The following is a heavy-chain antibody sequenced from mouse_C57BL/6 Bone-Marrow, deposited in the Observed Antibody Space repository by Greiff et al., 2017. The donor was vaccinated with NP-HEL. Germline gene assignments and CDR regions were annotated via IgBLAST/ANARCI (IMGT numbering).Heavy chain of an antibody. CDR3: AKKFYYGSSYWYFEV. J-gene: IGHJ1*03. CDR1: GFSLSSYG. D-gene: IGHD1-1*01. CDR2: IWRGGST. V-gene: IGHV2-5*01. Sequence: VKLQESGPGLVQPSQSLSITCTVSGFSLSSYGVHWVRQSPGKGLEWLGVIWRGGSTDSNAAFMSRLSITQDNSKGQVFVKMNSLQADDTAIYYCAKKFYYGSSYWYFEVGGTGNAVTVTS.